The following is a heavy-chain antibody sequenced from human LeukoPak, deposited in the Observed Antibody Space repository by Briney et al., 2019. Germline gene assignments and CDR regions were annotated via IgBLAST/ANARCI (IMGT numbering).Heavy chain of an antibody. CDR1: GYTFTSYD. CDR2: IIPIFGTA. CDR3: ARVRGYYDSSGYYGGALYYFDY. J-gene: IGHJ4*02. D-gene: IGHD3-22*01. Sequence: SVKVSCKASGYTFTSYDINWVRQAPGQGLEWMGGIIPIFGTANYAQKFQGRVTITADESTSTAYMELSSLRSEDTAVYYCARVRGYYDSSGYYGGALYYFDYWGQGTLVTVSS. V-gene: IGHV1-69*13.